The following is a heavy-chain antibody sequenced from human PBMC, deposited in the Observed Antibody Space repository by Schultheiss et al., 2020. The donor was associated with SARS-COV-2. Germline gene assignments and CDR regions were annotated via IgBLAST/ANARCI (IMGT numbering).Heavy chain of an antibody. J-gene: IGHJ4*02. CDR1: GGSISSGSYY. CDR3: AREPMTPRGRGFDY. D-gene: IGHD3-22*01. V-gene: IGHV4-39*07. CDR2: IYYSGST. Sequence: SETLSLTCTVSGGSISSGSYYWSWIRQPAGKGLEWIGSIYYSGSTYYNPSLKSRVTISVDTSKNQFSLKLSSVTAADTAVYYCAREPMTPRGRGFDYWGQGTLVTVSS.